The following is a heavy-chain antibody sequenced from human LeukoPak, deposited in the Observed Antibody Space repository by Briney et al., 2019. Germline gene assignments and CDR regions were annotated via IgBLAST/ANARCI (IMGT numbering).Heavy chain of an antibody. CDR3: ARDLSHRYNYDSRGYYILFDH. D-gene: IGHD3-22*01. CDR2: ISVYNGNT. J-gene: IGHJ4*02. CDR1: GYTFTNYG. Sequence: ASVKVSCKASGYTFTNYGISWVRQAPGQGLEWMGWISVYNGNTNYAQKLQGRVTMTTDTSTSTAYMELRSLRSDDTAVYYCARDLSHRYNYDSRGYYILFDHWGQGTLVTVSS. V-gene: IGHV1-18*01.